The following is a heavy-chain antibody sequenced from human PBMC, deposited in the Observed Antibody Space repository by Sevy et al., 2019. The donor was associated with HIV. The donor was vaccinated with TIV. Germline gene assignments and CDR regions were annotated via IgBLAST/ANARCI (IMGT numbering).Heavy chain of an antibody. CDR1: GFTFSNAW. Sequence: GGSLRLSCAASGFTFSNAWMSWVRQAPGKGLEWVGRIKSKTDGGTTDYAAPVKGRLTIARDDSKNTLYLQMNSLKTEYTAIYYCTTDSKTRGLSALLDYWGQGTLVTVSS. J-gene: IGHJ4*02. CDR3: TTDSKTRGLSALLDY. CDR2: IKSKTDGGTT. D-gene: IGHD3-10*01. V-gene: IGHV3-15*01.